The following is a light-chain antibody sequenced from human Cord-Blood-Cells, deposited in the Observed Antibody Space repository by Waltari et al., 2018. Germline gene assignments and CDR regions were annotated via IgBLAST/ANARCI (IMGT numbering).Light chain of an antibody. CDR1: QSVSSSY. Sequence: IALTQSPGTLSLSPGERATLPCRASQSVSSSYLAWYQQKPGQAPRLLIYGASSRATGSPDRFRGSGSGTDFTVTISRREPEDFAVYYGQQYGSAPWTFGQGTKVEIK. V-gene: IGKV3-20*01. J-gene: IGKJ1*01. CDR3: QQYGSAPWT. CDR2: GAS.